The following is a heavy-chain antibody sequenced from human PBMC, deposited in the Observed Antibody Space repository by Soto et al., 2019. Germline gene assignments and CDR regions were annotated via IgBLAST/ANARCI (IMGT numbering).Heavy chain of an antibody. Sequence: GGSLRLSCVVFGFTLSNYGMHWVRQAPGEGLQWVAVISYDGRDEQYADSVKGRFIVSRDNSKNTVYLQMNSLRLEDTAVYSCAKQESGSYFDFWGHGTLVTVSS. CDR2: ISYDGRDE. V-gene: IGHV3-30*18. CDR1: GFTLSNYG. D-gene: IGHD1-26*01. CDR3: AKQESGSYFDF. J-gene: IGHJ4*01.